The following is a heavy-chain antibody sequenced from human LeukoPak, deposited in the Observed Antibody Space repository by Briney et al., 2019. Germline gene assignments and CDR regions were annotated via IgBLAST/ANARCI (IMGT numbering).Heavy chain of an antibody. CDR1: GGSISSYY. V-gene: IGHV4-4*07. Sequence: SETLSLTCTVSGGSISSYYWSWIRQPAGKGLEWIGRIYYSGSTNYNPSLKSRVTISVDTSKNQFSLKLSSVTAADTAVYYCARVGVADLYYDFWSGYPYYFDYWGQGTLVTVSS. J-gene: IGHJ4*02. CDR2: IYYSGST. CDR3: ARVGVADLYYDFWSGYPYYFDY. D-gene: IGHD3-3*01.